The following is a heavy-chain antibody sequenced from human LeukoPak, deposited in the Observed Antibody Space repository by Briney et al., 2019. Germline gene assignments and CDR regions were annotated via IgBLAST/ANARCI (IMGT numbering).Heavy chain of an antibody. CDR1: GFNLTSYA. V-gene: IGHV3-23*01. J-gene: IGHJ4*02. Sequence: AGSLRLSRAASGFNLTSYAMSWVRQAPGKGLKWVSGINGCGVLTFYADYVKGRFTVSRDNSNNVLYLDMSSLRVEDTALYYCAKDFYYDSSEYWVNYFDDWGQGILVTVSS. D-gene: IGHD3-22*01. CDR3: AKDFYYDSSEYWVNYFDD. CDR2: INGCGVLT.